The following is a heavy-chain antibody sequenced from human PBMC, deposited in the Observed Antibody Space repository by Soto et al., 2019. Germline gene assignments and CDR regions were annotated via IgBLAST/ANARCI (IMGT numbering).Heavy chain of an antibody. Sequence: PSQTLSLTCAVSGGSISSSNLWSWVRQPPGKGLEWIGEIYHSGSTNYNPSLKSRVTISVDKSKNQFSLKLSSVTAADTAVYYCARDKGVLLWFGESYGMDVWGQGTTVTVSS. CDR1: GGSISSSNL. V-gene: IGHV4-4*02. J-gene: IGHJ6*02. D-gene: IGHD3-10*01. CDR2: IYHSGST. CDR3: ARDKGVLLWFGESYGMDV.